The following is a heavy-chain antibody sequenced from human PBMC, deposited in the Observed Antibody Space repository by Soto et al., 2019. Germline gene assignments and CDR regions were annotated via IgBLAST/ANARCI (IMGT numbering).Heavy chain of an antibody. CDR2: IIPIFGTA. CDR1: GGTFSSYA. J-gene: IGHJ4*02. V-gene: IGHV1-69*13. D-gene: IGHD3-22*01. Sequence: SVKVSCKASGGTFSSYAISWVRQAPGQGLEWMGGIIPIFGTANYAQKFQGRVTITADESTSTAYMELSSLRSEDTAVYYCARDLDYYDSRGRGYWGQGTLVTVS. CDR3: ARDLDYYDSRGRGY.